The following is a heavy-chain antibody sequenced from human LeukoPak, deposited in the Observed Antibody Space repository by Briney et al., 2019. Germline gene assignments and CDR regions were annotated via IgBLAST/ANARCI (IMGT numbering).Heavy chain of an antibody. CDR2: ISSNGGST. J-gene: IGHJ4*02. V-gene: IGHV3-64D*09. D-gene: IGHD3-9*01. CDR3: VKQKTEYDILTGSFDY. CDR1: GFTFSSYA. Sequence: GGSLRLSCSASGFTFSSYAMQWVRQAPGKGLEYVSAISSNGGSTYYADSVKGRFTISRDNSKNTLYLQMSSLRAEDTAVYYCVKQKTEYDILTGSFDYWGQGTLVTVSS.